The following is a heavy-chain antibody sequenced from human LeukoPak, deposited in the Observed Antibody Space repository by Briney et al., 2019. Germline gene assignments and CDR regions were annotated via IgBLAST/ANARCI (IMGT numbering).Heavy chain of an antibody. CDR2: ISGSGGST. CDR1: GFTFSSYA. CDR3: AKVTVTRSKVLKESDY. J-gene: IGHJ4*02. Sequence: PGGSLRLSCAAPGFTFSSYAMSWVRQAPGKGLEWVSAISGSGGSTYYADSVKGRFAISRDNSKNTLYLQMNSLRAEDTAVYYCAKVTVTRSKVLKESDYWGQGTLVTVSS. D-gene: IGHD4-17*01. V-gene: IGHV3-23*01.